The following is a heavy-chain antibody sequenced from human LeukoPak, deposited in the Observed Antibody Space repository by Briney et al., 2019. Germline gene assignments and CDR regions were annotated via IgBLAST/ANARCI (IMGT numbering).Heavy chain of an antibody. CDR2: IGSLGTDI. CDR1: GFTLVPYT. V-gene: IGHV3-21*01. D-gene: IGHD3-16*01. J-gene: IGHJ5*02. Sequence: GGSLRLSCAASGFTLVPYTMNWVRQVPGKGLEWVSSIGSLGTDIYYTDSVKGRFTVSRDNAQNSLYLQMNGLRAEDTALYYCARDLMLRLGELDLWGQGTLVTVSS. CDR3: ARDLMLRLGELDL.